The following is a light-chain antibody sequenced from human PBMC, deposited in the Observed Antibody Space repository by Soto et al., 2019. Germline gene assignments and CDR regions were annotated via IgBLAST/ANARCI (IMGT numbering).Light chain of an antibody. CDR1: SSNIGNNY. CDR2: DNN. Sequence: QSVLTQPPSVSAAPGPKVTISCSGSSSNIGNNYVSWYQHLPGTAPKLLIYDNNERPSGIPDRFSGSKSGTSATLGITGLQTGDVADYYCGTWDTSLSAVVFGGGTKLTVL. CDR3: GTWDTSLSAVV. V-gene: IGLV1-51*01. J-gene: IGLJ2*01.